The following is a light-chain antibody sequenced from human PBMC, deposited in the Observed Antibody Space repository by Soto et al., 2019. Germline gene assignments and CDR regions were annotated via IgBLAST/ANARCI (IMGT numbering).Light chain of an antibody. CDR1: QTMNNY. Sequence: DIQLTQSPPSLSASVGDRVTITFRASQTMNNYVDWYQQDAGQAPKLLIYGASNMQSGVPSRFSGSGSGTDLTLTISGLQPEDFVIYYCQQTYSTPYIFGGGTKLDI. V-gene: IGKV1-39*01. CDR3: QQTYSTPYI. J-gene: IGKJ2*01. CDR2: GAS.